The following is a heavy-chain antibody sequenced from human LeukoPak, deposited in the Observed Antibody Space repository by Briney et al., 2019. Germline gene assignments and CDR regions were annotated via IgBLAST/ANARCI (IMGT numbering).Heavy chain of an antibody. J-gene: IGHJ5*02. CDR3: ARDSDWDWFDP. CDR1: GGAIGSDGYY. D-gene: IGHD2-21*01. V-gene: IGHV4-31*03. Sequence: PSETLSLTCSVSGGAIGSDGYYWNWIRQHPGKGLEWIGYIYYSGSASYNPSLKSRVTISVDTSKNQFSLKLSSVTAADTAVYYCARDSDWDWFDPWGQGTLVTVSS. CDR2: IYYSGSA.